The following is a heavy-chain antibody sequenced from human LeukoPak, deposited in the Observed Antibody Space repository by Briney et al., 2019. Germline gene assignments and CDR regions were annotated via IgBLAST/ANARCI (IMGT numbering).Heavy chain of an antibody. CDR3: ARLDGVLRYFDWFTTPPVFDY. D-gene: IGHD3-9*01. Sequence: SETLSLTCTVSGGSISSSSYYWGWIRQPPGKGLERIGSIYYSGSTYYNPSLKSRVTISVDTSKNQFSLKLSSVTAADTAVYYCARLDGVLRYFDWFTTPPVFDYWGQGTLVTVSS. J-gene: IGHJ4*02. CDR2: IYYSGST. V-gene: IGHV4-39*01. CDR1: GGSISSSSYY.